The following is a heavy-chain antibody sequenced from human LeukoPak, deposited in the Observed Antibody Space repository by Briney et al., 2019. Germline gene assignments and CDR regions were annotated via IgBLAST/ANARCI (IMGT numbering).Heavy chain of an antibody. CDR2: INPNGITT. D-gene: IGHD3-16*01. Sequence: GGSLRLSCAASGFIFRNYWMHWVRQAPGKGLVWVARINPNGITTTYTDSVKGRFTISRDSAKNSLYLQMNSLRVEDTAVYFCARGGGLDVWGQGATVTVSS. CDR3: ARGGGLDV. V-gene: IGHV3-74*01. J-gene: IGHJ6*02. CDR1: GFIFRNYW.